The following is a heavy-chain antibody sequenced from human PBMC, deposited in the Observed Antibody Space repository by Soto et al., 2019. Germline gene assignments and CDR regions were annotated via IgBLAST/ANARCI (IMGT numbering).Heavy chain of an antibody. Sequence: VASVKVSCKASGGTFSSYAISWVRQAPGQGLEWMGGIIPIFGTANYAQKFQGRVTITADESTSTAYMELSSLRSEDTAVYYCARGDILTGYQLFDYWGQGTLVTVSS. CDR3: ARGDILTGYQLFDY. CDR2: IIPIFGTA. D-gene: IGHD3-9*01. CDR1: GGTFSSYA. V-gene: IGHV1-69*13. J-gene: IGHJ4*02.